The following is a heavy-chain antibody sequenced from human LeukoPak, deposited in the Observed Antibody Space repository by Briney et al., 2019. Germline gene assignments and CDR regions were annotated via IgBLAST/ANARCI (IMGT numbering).Heavy chain of an antibody. CDR1: GFTFSSYW. J-gene: IGHJ4*02. V-gene: IGHV3-74*01. CDR3: ARARHYYDSSGYSYWFDY. D-gene: IGHD3-22*01. CDR2: IYIDGSST. Sequence: GGSLRLSCAASGFTFSSYWMHWVRQAPGKGLVWVSRIYIDGSSTSYADSVKGRFTISRDNVKNTLYLQMNSLRAEDTAIYYCARARHYYDSSGYSYWFDYWGQGTLVTVSS.